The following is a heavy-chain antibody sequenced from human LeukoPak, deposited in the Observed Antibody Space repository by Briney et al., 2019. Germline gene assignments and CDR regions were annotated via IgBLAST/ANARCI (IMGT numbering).Heavy chain of an antibody. V-gene: IGHV3-23*01. J-gene: IGHJ5*02. D-gene: IGHD3-22*01. CDR3: AKEHRVDSSGYYYGS. CDR2: VTDSGDNT. CDR1: GFTFSSYA. Sequence: AGGSLRLSCAASGFTFSSYAMSWVRQAPGKGLEWVSGVTDSGDNTYYADSVKGRFIISRDNPKNTLYLQMDSLSAGDTAIYYCAKEHRVDSSGYYYGSWGQGVLVTV.